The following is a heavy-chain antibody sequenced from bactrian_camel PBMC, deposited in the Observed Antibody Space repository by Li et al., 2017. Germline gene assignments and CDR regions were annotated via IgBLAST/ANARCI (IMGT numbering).Heavy chain of an antibody. V-gene: IGHV3S57*01. CDR1: GHTGRMYC. CDR3: AAGSVGRCRARGWVERPSVAAYDY. D-gene: IGHD5*01. Sequence: HVQLVESGGGLVQAGGSLRLSCGSSSGHTGRMYCMAWFRLAPGKEREGVVALASDGSTWYADSVKGRFTISKDDLKDTLYLQMNSLKPEDTAMYYCAAGSVGRCRARGWVERPSVAAYDYWGQGTQVTVS. J-gene: IGHJ4*01. CDR2: LASDGST.